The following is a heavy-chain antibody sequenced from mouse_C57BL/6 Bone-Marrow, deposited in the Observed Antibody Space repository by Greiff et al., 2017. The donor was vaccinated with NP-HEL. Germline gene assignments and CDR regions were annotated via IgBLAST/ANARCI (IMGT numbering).Heavy chain of an antibody. CDR3: ARPYSNFFAY. J-gene: IGHJ3*01. D-gene: IGHD2-5*01. Sequence: EVKLEESGGGLVKPGGSLKLSCAASGFTFSSYTMSWVRQTPEKRLEWVATISGGGGNTYYADSVKGRFTISRDNAKNTLYLQMSSLRSEDTALYYCARPYSNFFAYWGQGTLVTVSA. V-gene: IGHV5-9*01. CDR2: ISGGGGNT. CDR1: GFTFSSYT.